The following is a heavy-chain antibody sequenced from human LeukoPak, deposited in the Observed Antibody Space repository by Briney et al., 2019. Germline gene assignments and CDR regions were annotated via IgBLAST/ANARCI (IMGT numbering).Heavy chain of an antibody. CDR3: ARDVYSSGWYPNYYYYMDV. CDR1: GYTFTGYY. CDR2: INPNSGGT. J-gene: IGHJ6*03. D-gene: IGHD6-19*01. V-gene: IGHV1-2*02. Sequence: APVKVSCKASGYTFTGYYMHWVRQAPGQGLEWMGWINPNSGGTNYAQKLQGRVTMTTDTSTSTAYMELRSLRSDDTAVYYCARDVYSSGWYPNYYYYMDVWGKGTTVTVSS.